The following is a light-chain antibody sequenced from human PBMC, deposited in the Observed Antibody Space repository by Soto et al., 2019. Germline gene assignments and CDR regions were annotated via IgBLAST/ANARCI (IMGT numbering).Light chain of an antibody. CDR1: NIGSKS. CDR2: YDS. CDR3: QVCDSSSDHPYV. V-gene: IGLV3-21*04. J-gene: IGLJ1*01. Sequence: SYELTQPPSVSVAPGKTARITCGGNNIGSKSVHWYQQKPGQAPVLVIYYDSDRPSGIPERFSGSNSGSTATLTISRVEAGDEADYYCQVCDSSSDHPYVSGTGTKVTVL.